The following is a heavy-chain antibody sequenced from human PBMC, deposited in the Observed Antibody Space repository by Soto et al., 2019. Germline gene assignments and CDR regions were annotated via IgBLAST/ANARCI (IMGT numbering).Heavy chain of an antibody. Sequence: PGGSLRLSCAASGFTFSSYAMSWFRQAPGKGLEWVSAISGSGGSTYYADSVKGRFTISRDNSKNTLYLQMNSLRAEDTAVYYCAKDPSPRYCSNDGGPLNWFDPCGQGTLVPVSA. D-gene: IGHD2-8*01. CDR2: ISGSGGST. J-gene: IGHJ5*01. V-gene: IGHV3-23*01. CDR3: AKDPSPRYCSNDGGPLNWFDP. CDR1: GFTFSSYA.